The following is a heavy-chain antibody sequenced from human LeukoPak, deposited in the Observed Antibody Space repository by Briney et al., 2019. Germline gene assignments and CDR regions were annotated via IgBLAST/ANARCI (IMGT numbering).Heavy chain of an antibody. J-gene: IGHJ3*02. CDR2: ISYDGSNK. CDR3: AKAEGPLWFGDDAFDI. V-gene: IGHV3-30-3*01. CDR1: GFTFSSYA. D-gene: IGHD3-10*01. Sequence: PGTSLRLSCAASGFTFSSYAMHWVRQAPGKGLEWVAVISYDGSNKYYADSVKGRFTISRDNSKNTLYLQMNSLRAEDTAVYYCAKAEGPLWFGDDAFDIWGQGTMVTVSS.